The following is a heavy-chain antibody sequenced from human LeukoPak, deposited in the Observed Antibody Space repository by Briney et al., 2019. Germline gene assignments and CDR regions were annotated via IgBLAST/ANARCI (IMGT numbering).Heavy chain of an antibody. V-gene: IGHV3-23*01. Sequence: GGSLRLSCAASGFTFSSYAMSWVRQAPGRGLEWVSTISGSGDSTYYADSVKGRFTISRDNSKDTLYLQMSSLRPEDTAVYYCPKGCASTSCYTSEYWGQGTLVTVSS. CDR1: GFTFSSYA. J-gene: IGHJ4*02. CDR3: PKGCASTSCYTSEY. CDR2: ISGSGDST. D-gene: IGHD2-2*02.